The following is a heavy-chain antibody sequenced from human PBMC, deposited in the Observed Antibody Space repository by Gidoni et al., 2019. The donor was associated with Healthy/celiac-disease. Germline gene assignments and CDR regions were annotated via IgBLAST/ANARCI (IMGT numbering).Heavy chain of an antibody. CDR2: IDWDDDK. CDR3: ARTEGIAVAEAFDI. Sequence: QVTLRESCPALVKPTQTLTLTCTFSGFSLSTSGMCVSWIRQPPGKALEWLARIDWDDDKYYSTSLKTRLTISKDTSKNQVVLTMTNMDPVDTATYYCARTEGIAVAEAFDIWGQGTMVTVSS. J-gene: IGHJ3*02. V-gene: IGHV2-70*15. CDR1: GFSLSTSGMC. D-gene: IGHD6-19*01.